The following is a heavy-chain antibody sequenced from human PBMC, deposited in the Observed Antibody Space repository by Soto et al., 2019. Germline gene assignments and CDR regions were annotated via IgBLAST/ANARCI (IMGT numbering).Heavy chain of an antibody. CDR2: IYPGDSDT. J-gene: IGHJ5*02. CDR3: ARGYSNTNICDPWFDP. Sequence: LGESLKISCTGVGYSFTSYWIGWVRQMPGKGLEWMGIIYPGDSDTRYSPSFQGQVTISADKSITTAYLQWSSLKASDTAMYYCARGYSNTNICDPWFDPWGQGTLVTVSS. CDR1: GYSFTSYW. V-gene: IGHV5-51*01. D-gene: IGHD2-2*01.